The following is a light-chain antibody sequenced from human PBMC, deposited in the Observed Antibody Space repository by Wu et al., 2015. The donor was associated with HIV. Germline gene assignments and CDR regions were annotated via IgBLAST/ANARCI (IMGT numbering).Light chain of an antibody. J-gene: IGKJ3*01. Sequence: EIVMTQSPATLSVSPGKGATLSCRASQSVSSNLAWFQQKPGQAPRLLIYDASNRATGIPARFSGSGSGTDFTLTISSLEPEDSAVYYCQQRGGWPGVTFGPGTKVNIK. CDR3: QQRGGWPGVT. V-gene: IGKV3-11*01. CDR2: DAS. CDR1: QSVSSN.